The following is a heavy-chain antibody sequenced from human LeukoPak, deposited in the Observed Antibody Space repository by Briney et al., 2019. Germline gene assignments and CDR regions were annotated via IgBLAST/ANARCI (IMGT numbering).Heavy chain of an antibody. D-gene: IGHD3-10*01. CDR2: ISGSGGST. CDR3: AKGGAVSSKSITMIRGTRRYYFYMDV. Sequence: GGSLRLSCAASGFTFSSYAMSWVRQAPGKGLEWVSAISGSGGSTYYADSVKGRFTISRDNSKNTLYLQMNSLRAEDTAVYYCAKGGAVSSKSITMIRGTRRYYFYMDVWGKGTTVTISS. CDR1: GFTFSSYA. J-gene: IGHJ6*03. V-gene: IGHV3-23*01.